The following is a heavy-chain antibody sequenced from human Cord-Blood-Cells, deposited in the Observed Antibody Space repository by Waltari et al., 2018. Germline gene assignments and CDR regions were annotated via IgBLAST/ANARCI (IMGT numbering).Heavy chain of an antibody. CDR1: GFSLSTSGVG. CDR2: IYWDDDK. D-gene: IGHD6-13*01. Sequence: QITLKESGPTLVKPTQTLTLTCTFSGFSLSTSGVGVGWIRQPPGKALEWLALIYWDDDKRYSPSLKSRLTITKDTAKNQVVLTMTNMDPVDTATYYCAHRTASGVAFDIWGQGTMVTVSS. V-gene: IGHV2-5*02. J-gene: IGHJ3*02. CDR3: AHRTASGVAFDI.